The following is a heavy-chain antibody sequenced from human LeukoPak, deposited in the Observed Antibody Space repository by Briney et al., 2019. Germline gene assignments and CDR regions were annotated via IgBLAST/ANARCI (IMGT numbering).Heavy chain of an antibody. J-gene: IGHJ6*02. CDR2: ISGSGGST. CDR1: GFTFSSYA. D-gene: IGHD3-10*01. V-gene: IGHV3-23*01. CDR3: AKAPSGTYGFTYYYYGMDV. Sequence: GGSLRLSCAASGFTFSSYAMSWVRQAPGKGLEWVSAISGSGGSTYYADSVKGRFTISRDNSKNTLYLQMNSLGAEDTAVYYCAKAPSGTYGFTYYYYGMDVWGQGTTVTVSS.